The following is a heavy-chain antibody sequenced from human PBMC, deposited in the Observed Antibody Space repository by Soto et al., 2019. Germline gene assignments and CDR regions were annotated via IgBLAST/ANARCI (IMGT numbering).Heavy chain of an antibody. CDR3: ARRLGVYDGYTMDV. CDR1: GGSISTYY. V-gene: IGHV4-59*01. J-gene: IGHJ6*02. D-gene: IGHD5-12*01. CDR2: IYHTGST. Sequence: SETLSLTCTVSGGSISTYYWSWIRQPPGKALEWIGSIYHTGSTNYNPSLKSRVTISVDTSKNQFSLRVNSVTAADTAVYYCARRLGVYDGYTMDVWGQGTTVTVSS.